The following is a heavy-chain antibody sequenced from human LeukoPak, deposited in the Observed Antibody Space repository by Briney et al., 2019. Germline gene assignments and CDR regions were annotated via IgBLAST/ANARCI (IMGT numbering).Heavy chain of an antibody. CDR3: AREDSYSAMDV. CDR1: GDSVSSNS. CDR2: TYYRSKWYN. J-gene: IGHJ6*02. V-gene: IGHV6-1*01. Sequence: SQTLSLTCAISGDSVSSNSWNWIRQSPSRGLEWLGRTYYRSKWYNDYAVSVKSRIIINPDTSKNQFSLQLSSVTSEDTAVYYCAREDSYSAMDVWGQGTTVTVSS.